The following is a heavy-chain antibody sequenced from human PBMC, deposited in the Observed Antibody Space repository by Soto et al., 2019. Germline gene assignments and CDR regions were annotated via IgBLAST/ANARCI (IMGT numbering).Heavy chain of an antibody. D-gene: IGHD6-13*01. CDR1: GYTFSGHY. J-gene: IGHJ4*02. Sequence: VQLEQSGAEVKKPGASVKVSCKASGYTFSGHYMHWVRQAPGQAPEWMGWINPKTGGTKFAPKFQGRVTVTRDTAISTVYMEIFGLTSDDSAVYYCAKDGSPAFTFDHWGLGTLVIVSS. CDR2: INPKTGGT. CDR3: AKDGSPAFTFDH. V-gene: IGHV1-2*02.